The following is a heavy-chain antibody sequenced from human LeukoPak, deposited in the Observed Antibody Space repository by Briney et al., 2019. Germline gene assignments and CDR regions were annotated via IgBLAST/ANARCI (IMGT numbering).Heavy chain of an antibody. Sequence: GGSLRLSCAASGFTFSSYAMSWVRQAPGKGLEWVSAISGSGGSTYYADSVKGRFTISRDNSKNTLYLQMNSLRAEDTAVYYCAKDGGYSSSSTSAFDTWGQGTMVTVSS. CDR1: GFTFSSYA. V-gene: IGHV3-23*01. D-gene: IGHD6-6*01. J-gene: IGHJ3*02. CDR2: ISGSGGST. CDR3: AKDGGYSSSSTSAFDT.